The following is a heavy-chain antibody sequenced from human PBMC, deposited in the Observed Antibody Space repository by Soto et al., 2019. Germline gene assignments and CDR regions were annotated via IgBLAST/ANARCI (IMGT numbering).Heavy chain of an antibody. J-gene: IGHJ4*02. CDR2: INAGTGNT. Sequence: QVQLVQSGAEVKKAGASVKVSCKASGYTFTSYAVHWVRQAPGQSLEWMGWINAGTGNTKYSQKCQGRVTITRDTSASTVFMELSSLKSEDTAVYYCARGCSGCSCYIFEYWGQGTLVTVSS. CDR3: ARGCSGCSCYIFEY. V-gene: IGHV1-3*01. D-gene: IGHD2-15*01. CDR1: GYTFTSYA.